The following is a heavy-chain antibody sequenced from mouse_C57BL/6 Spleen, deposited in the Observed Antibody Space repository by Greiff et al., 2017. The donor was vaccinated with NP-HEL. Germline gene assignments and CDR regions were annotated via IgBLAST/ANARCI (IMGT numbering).Heavy chain of an antibody. Sequence: VQLQQSGAELVRPGTSVKVSCKASGYAFTNYLIEWVKQRPGQGLEWIGVINPGSGGTNYNEKFKGKATLTADKSSSTAYMQLSSLTSEDSAVYFCASRTWFAYWGQGTLVTVSA. CDR1: GYAFTNYL. CDR3: ASRTWFAY. V-gene: IGHV1-54*01. CDR2: INPGSGGT. J-gene: IGHJ3*01.